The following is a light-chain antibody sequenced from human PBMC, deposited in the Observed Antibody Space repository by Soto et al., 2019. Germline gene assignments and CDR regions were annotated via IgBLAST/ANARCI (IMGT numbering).Light chain of an antibody. J-gene: IGLJ1*01. V-gene: IGLV2-14*01. CDR3: SSYTSSSSYV. CDR2: DVS. Sequence: QSALTQPASVSGSPGRSIAISCTGTSSDVGGYKYVSWYQQYPGKAPKLMIYDVSNRPSGVSDRFSGSKSGDTASLTISGLQSEDEADYYCSSYTSSSSYVFGTGTKVTVL. CDR1: SSDVGGYKY.